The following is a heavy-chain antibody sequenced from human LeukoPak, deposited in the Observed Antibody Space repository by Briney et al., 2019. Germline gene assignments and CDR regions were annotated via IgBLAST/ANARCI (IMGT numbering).Heavy chain of an antibody. CDR3: VKDRTGGDIFTDVFDM. D-gene: IGHD2-21*01. Sequence: GGSLRLSCAASGFTFDDYGMSWVRQAPGKGLEWVSGINWNGGSTGYADSVKGRFTISRDNAKNSLYLQMNSLRPDDIALYYCVKDRTGGDIFTDVFDMWGQGTMVTVSS. CDR1: GFTFDDYG. V-gene: IGHV3-20*04. CDR2: INWNGGST. J-gene: IGHJ3*02.